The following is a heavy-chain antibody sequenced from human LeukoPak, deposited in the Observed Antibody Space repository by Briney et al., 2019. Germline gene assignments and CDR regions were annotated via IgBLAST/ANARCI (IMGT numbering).Heavy chain of an antibody. J-gene: IGHJ5*02. V-gene: IGHV3-66*01. Sequence: GGSLRLSCAASGFTVSSNYMSWVRQAPGKGLEWVSVIYSGGSTYYADSVKGRFTISRDNSKNTLYLQMNSLRAEDTAVHYCARDRRGRITMVRGGFDPWGQGTLVTVSS. CDR1: GFTVSSNY. CDR2: IYSGGST. D-gene: IGHD3-10*01. CDR3: ARDRRGRITMVRGGFDP.